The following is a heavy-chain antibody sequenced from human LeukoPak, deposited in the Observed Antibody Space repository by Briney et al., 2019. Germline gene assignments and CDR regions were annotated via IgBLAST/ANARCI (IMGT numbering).Heavy chain of an antibody. V-gene: IGHV3-30-3*01. Sequence: PGRSLRLSCAASGFTFSSYAKPWVRQAPGKGLEWVAVISYDGSNKYYADSVKGRFTISRDNSKNTLYLQMNSLRAEDTAVYYCAREYSYAGDYWGQGTLVTVSS. CDR3: AREYSYAGDY. D-gene: IGHD5-18*01. J-gene: IGHJ4*02. CDR1: GFTFSSYA. CDR2: ISYDGSNK.